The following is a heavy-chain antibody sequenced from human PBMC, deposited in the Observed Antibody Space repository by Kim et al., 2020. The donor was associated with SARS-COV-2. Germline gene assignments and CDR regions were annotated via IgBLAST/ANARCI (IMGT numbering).Heavy chain of an antibody. CDR3: ARGPIAAAGSYGMDV. J-gene: IGHJ6*02. Sequence: SVKGRSTISRDTAKTSLLLQMNSLRAEDTALYYCARGPIAAAGSYGMDVWGQGTTVTVSS. V-gene: IGHV3-21*01. D-gene: IGHD6-25*01.